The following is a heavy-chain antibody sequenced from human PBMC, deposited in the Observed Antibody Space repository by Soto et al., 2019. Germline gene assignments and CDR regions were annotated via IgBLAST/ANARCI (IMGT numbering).Heavy chain of an antibody. CDR3: ARDIPYSGFGKEAFHI. V-gene: IGHV3-11*01. J-gene: IGHJ3*02. D-gene: IGHD5-12*01. CDR1: GFTFSDYY. Sequence: GGSLRLSCAASGFTFSDYYMSWIRQAPGKGLEWVSYISSSGSIINYADSVKGRFTISRDNAKNSLFLQMNSLRAEDTAMYYCARDIPYSGFGKEAFHIWGQGTKVTVSS. CDR2: ISSSGSII.